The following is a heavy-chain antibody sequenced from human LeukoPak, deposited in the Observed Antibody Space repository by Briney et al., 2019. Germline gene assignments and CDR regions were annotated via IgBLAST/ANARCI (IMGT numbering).Heavy chain of an antibody. CDR2: ISVYNGDT. CDR1: GYTFNSHG. V-gene: IGHV1-18*01. CDR3: ARGRNFYVSGHPLYYSYYYYMDV. Sequence: ASVKVSCKASGYTFNSHGITWVRHAPGQGLEWMGWISVYNGDTNYAKKFQDRVTMTTDSSPTTAFMELRSLRSDDTAIYYCARGRNFYVSGHPLYYSYYYYMDVWGKGTTVTVSS. D-gene: IGHD3-10*01. J-gene: IGHJ6*03.